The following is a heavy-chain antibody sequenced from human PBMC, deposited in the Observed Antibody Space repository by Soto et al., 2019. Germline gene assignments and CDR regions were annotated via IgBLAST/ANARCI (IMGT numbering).Heavy chain of an antibody. CDR3: ARDRRVGATRPPFFFDP. Sequence: QVQLVQSGDEVKKPGASVKVYCKASGYTFTSYGIIWVRQAPGQGLEWMGWISAYNGNTNYAQKLQGRVTMTTDTSTSTAYMELRSLRSDDTAVYYCARDRRVGATRPPFFFDPWGQGTLVTVSS. CDR1: GYTFTSYG. J-gene: IGHJ5*02. D-gene: IGHD1-26*01. V-gene: IGHV1-18*01. CDR2: ISAYNGNT.